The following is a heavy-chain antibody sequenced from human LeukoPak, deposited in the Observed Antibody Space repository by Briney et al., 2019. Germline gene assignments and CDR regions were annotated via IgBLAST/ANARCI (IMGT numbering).Heavy chain of an antibody. CDR1: GGSISSASYY. CDR3: ARYYIIGLYYFDY. D-gene: IGHD3-10*01. V-gene: IGHV4-39*01. CDR2: IYYSGST. Sequence: PSETLSLTCTVSGGSISSASYYWGWIRQPPGKGLEWIGNIYYSGSTYYNPSLKSRVTISVDTSKNQFSLMLSSVTAADTAVYYCARYYIIGLYYFDYWGRGTLVTVSS. J-gene: IGHJ4*02.